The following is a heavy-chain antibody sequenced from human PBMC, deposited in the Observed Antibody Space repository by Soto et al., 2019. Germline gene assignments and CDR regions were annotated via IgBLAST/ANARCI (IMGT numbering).Heavy chain of an antibody. CDR1: GGSISSGGYY. D-gene: IGHD2-21*01. J-gene: IGHJ5*02. CDR2: IYYSGST. V-gene: IGHV4-31*03. Sequence: SATLSLTCTFSGGSISSGGYYWIWIRQHPGKGLEWIGYIYYSGSTYYKPSLKRRVTISVDTSKNQFSLKLSSVTAADTAGYYWARAGSIVSRPRFDHWGKRAQVTV. CDR3: ARAGSIVSRPRFDH.